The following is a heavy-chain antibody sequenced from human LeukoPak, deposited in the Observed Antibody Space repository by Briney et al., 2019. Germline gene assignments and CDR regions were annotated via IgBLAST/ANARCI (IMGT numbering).Heavy chain of an antibody. J-gene: IGHJ4*02. Sequence: PGGSLRLSCAASGFTFSDYYMSWIRQAPGKGPEWVSYISSSGSTIYYADSVKGRFTISRDNAKNSLYLQMNSLRAEDTAVYYCARVGIQQWLVGYFDYWGQGTLVTVSS. D-gene: IGHD6-19*01. V-gene: IGHV3-11*01. CDR3: ARVGIQQWLVGYFDY. CDR1: GFTFSDYY. CDR2: ISSSGSTI.